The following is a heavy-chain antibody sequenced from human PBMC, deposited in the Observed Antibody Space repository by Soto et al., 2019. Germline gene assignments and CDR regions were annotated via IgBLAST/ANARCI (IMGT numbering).Heavy chain of an antibody. V-gene: IGHV3-74*01. CDR1: GFTFRSYW. D-gene: IGHD1-26*01. CDR2: VSDDGTTT. J-gene: IGHJ4*02. Sequence: EVQLVESGGGLVQPGGSLRLSCAASGFTFRSYWMHWVRQVPGKGLVWLSRVSDDGTTTNYADSVKGRFTISRDNVRNTLDLQMNSLRAEDTAVYDCARSSKWDAHVDHGGQGTLVTVSA. CDR3: ARSSKWDAHVDH.